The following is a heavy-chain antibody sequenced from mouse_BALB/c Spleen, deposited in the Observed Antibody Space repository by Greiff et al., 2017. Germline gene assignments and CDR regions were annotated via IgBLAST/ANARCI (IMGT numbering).Heavy chain of an antibody. CDR1: GYSITSDYA. CDR2: ISYSGST. J-gene: IGHJ1*01. Sequence: EVQLQQSGPGLVKPSQSLSLTCTVTGYSITSDYAWNWIRQFPGNKLEWMGYISYSGSTSYNPSLKSRISITRDTSKNQFFLQLNSVTTEDTATYYCARDGSSYRYFDVWGAGTTVTVSS. D-gene: IGHD1-1*01. CDR3: ARDGSSYRYFDV. V-gene: IGHV3-2*02.